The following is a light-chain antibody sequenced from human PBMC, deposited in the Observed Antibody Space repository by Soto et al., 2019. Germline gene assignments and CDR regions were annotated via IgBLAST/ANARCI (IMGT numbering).Light chain of an antibody. CDR2: SAS. V-gene: IGKV1-12*01. CDR3: QQADSFPLT. Sequence: DIQMTQSPSSVSASVGDRVTITCRASQGISRWLAWYQQKPGKAPNLLIYSASTLYSGVPSRFIGSGSGTDFTLTISSLQPEDFATYYCQQADSFPLTFGPGTKVDIK. CDR1: QGISRW. J-gene: IGKJ3*01.